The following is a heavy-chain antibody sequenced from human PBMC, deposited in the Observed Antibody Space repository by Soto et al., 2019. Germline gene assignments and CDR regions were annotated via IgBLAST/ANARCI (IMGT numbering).Heavy chain of an antibody. CDR2: IIGNGDMT. D-gene: IGHD4-17*01. J-gene: IGHJ4*02. V-gene: IGHV3-23*01. Sequence: EVQLLEAGGGFVQPGGSLRLSCAASGFTFDNYGMSWVRQAPGKGLEWVSAIIGNGDMTYYADSVKGRFTISRDNSKNTLYLQLNNLRAEDMAIYYCAKDRDYGDSFPFDGWGQGILVTVSS. CDR1: GFTFDNYG. CDR3: AKDRDYGDSFPFDG.